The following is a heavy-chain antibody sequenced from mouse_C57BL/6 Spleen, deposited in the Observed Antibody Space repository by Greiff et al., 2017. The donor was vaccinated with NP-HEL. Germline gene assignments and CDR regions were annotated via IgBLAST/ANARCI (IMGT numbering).Heavy chain of an antibody. CDR1: GFNIKDYY. J-gene: IGHJ3*01. Sequence: VQLQQSGAELVKPGASVKLSCTASGFNIKDYYMHWVKQRTEQGLEWIGRIDPEDGETKYAPTFQGKATITADTSSNTAYLQLSSLTSEDTAVYYCARAPYSNYAWFAYWGQGTLVTVSA. D-gene: IGHD2-5*01. CDR2: IDPEDGET. V-gene: IGHV14-2*01. CDR3: ARAPYSNYAWFAY.